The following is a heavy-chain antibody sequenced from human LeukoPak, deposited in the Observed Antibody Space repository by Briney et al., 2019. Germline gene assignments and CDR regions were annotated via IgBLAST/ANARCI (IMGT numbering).Heavy chain of an antibody. V-gene: IGHV3-48*02. Sequence: GGSLRLSCAASGFTFSNYNMNWVRQAPGKGLEWASYISTSGSTIYYADSVKGRFTISRDNAESSLYLQMNSLRDEDTAVYYCARDLITMVQGEADYWGQGTLVTVSS. CDR2: ISTSGSTI. D-gene: IGHD3-10*01. CDR1: GFTFSNYN. CDR3: ARDLITMVQGEADY. J-gene: IGHJ4*02.